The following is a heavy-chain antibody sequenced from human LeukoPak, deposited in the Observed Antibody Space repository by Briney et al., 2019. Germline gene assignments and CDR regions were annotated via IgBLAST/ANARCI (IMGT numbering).Heavy chain of an antibody. CDR2: IIPILGIA. J-gene: IGHJ5*02. Sequence: GASVKVSCKASGGTFSSYAISWVRQAPGQGLEWMGRIIPILGIANYAQKFQVRVTITADKSTSTAYMELSSLRSEDTAVYYCASTFYYDFWSGYQTSNWFDPWGQGTLVTVSS. CDR3: ASTFYYDFWSGYQTSNWFDP. V-gene: IGHV1-69*04. D-gene: IGHD3-3*01. CDR1: GGTFSSYA.